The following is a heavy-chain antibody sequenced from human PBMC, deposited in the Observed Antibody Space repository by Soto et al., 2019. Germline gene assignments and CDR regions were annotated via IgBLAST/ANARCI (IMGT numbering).Heavy chain of an antibody. J-gene: IGHJ4*02. D-gene: IGHD6-6*01. CDR1: GFTFDDYA. V-gene: IGHV3-9*01. CDR2: ISWNSGSI. CDR3: AKDSSSSSLGNIDY. Sequence: PGGSLRLSCAASGFTFDDYAMHWVRQAPGKGLEWVSGISWNSGSIGYADSVKGRFTISRDNAKNSLYLQMNSLRAEDTALYYCAKDSSSSSLGNIDYWGQGTLVTVSS.